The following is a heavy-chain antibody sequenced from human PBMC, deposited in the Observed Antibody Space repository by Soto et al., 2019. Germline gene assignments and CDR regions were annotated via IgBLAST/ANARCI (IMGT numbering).Heavy chain of an antibody. CDR1: GGSFSGYY. J-gene: IGHJ4*02. CDR2: ITHSGNT. D-gene: IGHD6-19*01. V-gene: IGHV4-34*01. CDR3: ARGMAVAGHYFDS. Sequence: QVQLQQWGAGLLRPSETLSLTCAVYGGSFSGYYWTWIRQPPGKGLEWVGEITHSGNTNYNPSLNIRVTILVDTSKNQFSLKLSSLTAADTAVYYCARGMAVAGHYFDSWGRGTLVTVSS.